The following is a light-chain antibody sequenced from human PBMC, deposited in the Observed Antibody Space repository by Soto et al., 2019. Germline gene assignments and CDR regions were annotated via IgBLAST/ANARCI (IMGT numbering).Light chain of an antibody. CDR2: WAS. J-gene: IGKJ3*01. Sequence: DIVMTQSPDSLAVSLGERATINCKSSQSVLYSSNSKNYLAWYQQKPGQPPILLISWASTRESGVPDRFSGSGSGTDFTLTISSLQAEDVAVYYCLQYYSTPPTFGPGTKVDIK. V-gene: IGKV4-1*01. CDR3: LQYYSTPPT. CDR1: QSVLYSSNSKNY.